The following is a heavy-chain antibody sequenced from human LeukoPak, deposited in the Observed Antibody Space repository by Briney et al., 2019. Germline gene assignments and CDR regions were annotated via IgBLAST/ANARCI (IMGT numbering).Heavy chain of an antibody. Sequence: KPSETLSLTCIVSGDPISTHYWSWSRQPPGKGLEWIGYNDYSGSTNYNPSLKSRVTISVDTSKNQFSLKLNSVTAADTAVYYCARGATFRGTYYMDVWGKGTTVTVSS. CDR2: NDYSGST. D-gene: IGHD3-10*01. CDR1: GDPISTHY. J-gene: IGHJ6*03. CDR3: ARGATFRGTYYMDV. V-gene: IGHV4-59*11.